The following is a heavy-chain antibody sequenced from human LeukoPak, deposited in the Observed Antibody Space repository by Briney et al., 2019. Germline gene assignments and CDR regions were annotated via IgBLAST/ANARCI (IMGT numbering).Heavy chain of an antibody. D-gene: IGHD6-19*01. J-gene: IGHJ4*02. CDR1: GVSIGRFD. CDR2: IYNGVPT. V-gene: IGHV4-4*09. CDR3: VQTTGWQGFDY. Sequence: SETLSLTCTTSGVSIGRFDWSWVRQPPGKGLEWIANIYNGVPTFFNPSLKSRATISVDTSKGQFSLQLASVTAANTAVYYCVQTTGWQGFDYWGQGILVTVSS.